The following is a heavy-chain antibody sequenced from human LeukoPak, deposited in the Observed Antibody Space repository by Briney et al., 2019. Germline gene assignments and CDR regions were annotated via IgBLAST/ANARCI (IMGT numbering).Heavy chain of an antibody. V-gene: IGHV3-23*01. D-gene: IGHD1-26*01. CDR3: AKGYRGNYDY. Sequence: GGSLRLSCAASGFTFSSYAMTWVRQAPGKGLEWVSAISYRRGDTYYADSVKGRFTISRDNSKNTLYLQMNSLRAEDTAVYYCAKGYRGNYDYWGQGTLDTVSS. J-gene: IGHJ4*02. CDR1: GFTFSSYA. CDR2: ISYRRGDT.